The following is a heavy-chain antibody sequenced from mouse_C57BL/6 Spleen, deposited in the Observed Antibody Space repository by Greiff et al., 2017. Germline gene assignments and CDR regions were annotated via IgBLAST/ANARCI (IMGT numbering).Heavy chain of an antibody. CDR2: INPYNGGT. D-gene: IGHD1-1*01. V-gene: IGHV1-19*01. CDR1: GYTFTDYY. Sequence: DVQLQESGPVLVKPGASVKMSCKASGYTFTDYYMNWVKQSHGKSLEWIGVINPYNGGTSYNQKFKGKATLTVDKSSSTAYMELNSLTSEDSAVYYCARDTTVVYWYFDVWGTGTTVTVSS. J-gene: IGHJ1*03. CDR3: ARDTTVVYWYFDV.